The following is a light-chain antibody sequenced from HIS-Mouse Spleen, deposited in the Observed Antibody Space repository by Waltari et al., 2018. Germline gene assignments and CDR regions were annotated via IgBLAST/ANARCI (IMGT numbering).Light chain of an antibody. CDR1: SSDVVSYNL. CDR2: EGS. Sequence: QSALTQPASVSGSPGPSITISCTGPSSDVVSYNLVSWYQQPPGKAPKLRIYEGSKRPSGVSNRFSGSKSGNTASLTISGLQAEDEADYYCCSYAGSSTWVFGGGTKLTVL. V-gene: IGLV2-23*01. J-gene: IGLJ3*02. CDR3: CSYAGSSTWV.